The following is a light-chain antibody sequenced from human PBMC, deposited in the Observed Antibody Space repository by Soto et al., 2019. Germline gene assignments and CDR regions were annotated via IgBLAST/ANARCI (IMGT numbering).Light chain of an antibody. CDR3: QHYDNWPHT. CDR2: GAS. J-gene: IGKJ2*01. V-gene: IGKV3-15*01. Sequence: EIVMTQSPATLSVSPGERATLSCRASQSVSGHLAWYQQKPGQAPRLLIYGASTRATDIPARFSGSGSGTEFHLTVSSLQSEDFAVYYCQHYDNWPHTFGQGTKLDIK. CDR1: QSVSGH.